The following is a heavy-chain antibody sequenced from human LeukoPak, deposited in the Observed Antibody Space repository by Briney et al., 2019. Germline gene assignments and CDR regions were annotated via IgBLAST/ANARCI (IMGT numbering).Heavy chain of an antibody. CDR3: ARESATVRGVIIDY. CDR2: IYYSGST. CDR1: GGSISSSSYY. J-gene: IGHJ4*02. Sequence: PSETLSLTCTVSGGSISSSSYYWGWIRQPPGKGLEWIGSIYYSGSTYYNPSLKSRVTISVDTSKNQFSLKLSSVTAADTAVYYCARESATVRGVIIDYWGQGTLVTVSS. V-gene: IGHV4-39*07. D-gene: IGHD3-10*01.